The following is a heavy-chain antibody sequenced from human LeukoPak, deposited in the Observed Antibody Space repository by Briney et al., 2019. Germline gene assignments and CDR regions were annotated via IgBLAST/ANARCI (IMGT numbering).Heavy chain of an antibody. V-gene: IGHV5-51*01. CDR3: AGSTKAPYYDFWSGYYWEWFDP. D-gene: IGHD3-3*01. CDR1: GYRFTNYW. CDR2: IYPGDSDT. Sequence: GESLKISCKGSGYRFTNYWIGWVRQMPGKGLEWMGIIYPGDSDTRYSPSFQGQVTISADKSISTAYLQWSSLKASDTAMYYCAGSTKAPYYDFWSGYYWEWFDPWGQGTLVTVSS. J-gene: IGHJ5*02.